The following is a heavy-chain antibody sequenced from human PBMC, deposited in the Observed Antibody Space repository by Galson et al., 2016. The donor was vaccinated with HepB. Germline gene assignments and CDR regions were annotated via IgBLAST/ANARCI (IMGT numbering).Heavy chain of an antibody. CDR2: IDPSDSYT. Sequence: QSGAEVKKPGESLRISCKGSGYRFTNYWITWVRQMPGKGLEWIGRIDPSDSYTNYSPSFQGHVTISADKSINTAYVQWSSLKASDTAMYYCATLEWLHDYWGQGTLVTVSS. CDR1: GYRFTNYW. V-gene: IGHV5-10-1*01. J-gene: IGHJ4*02. D-gene: IGHD3-3*01. CDR3: ATLEWLHDY.